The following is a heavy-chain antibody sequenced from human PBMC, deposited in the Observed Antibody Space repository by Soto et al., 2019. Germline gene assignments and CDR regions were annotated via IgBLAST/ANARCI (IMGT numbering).Heavy chain of an antibody. D-gene: IGHD2-15*01. CDR3: ARIYCSGGSRYPPLFCY. Sequence: EVQLVESGGGLVQPGGSLRLSCAASGFTFSSYWMSWVRQAPGKGLEWVANIKQDGSEKYYVDSVKGRFTISRDNAKKSLYPQKKSLRAEEPARYLLARIYCSGGSRYPPLFCYWGQGTPVNRSS. V-gene: IGHV3-7*03. CDR1: GFTFSSYW. CDR2: IKQDGSEK. J-gene: IGHJ4*02.